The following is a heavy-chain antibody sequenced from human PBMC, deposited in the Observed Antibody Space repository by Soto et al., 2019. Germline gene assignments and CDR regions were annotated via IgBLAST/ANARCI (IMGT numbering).Heavy chain of an antibody. D-gene: IGHD3-22*01. V-gene: IGHV4-59*01. Sequence: SDTLSLTCTVSGGSISSYYWSWIRQPPGKGLEWIGYIYYSGSTNYNPSLKSRVTISVDTSKNQFSLKLSSVTAADTAVYYCARDQYYYDSSGHGAFDIWGQGTMVTVSS. CDR2: IYYSGST. CDR1: GGSISSYY. J-gene: IGHJ3*02. CDR3: ARDQYYYDSSGHGAFDI.